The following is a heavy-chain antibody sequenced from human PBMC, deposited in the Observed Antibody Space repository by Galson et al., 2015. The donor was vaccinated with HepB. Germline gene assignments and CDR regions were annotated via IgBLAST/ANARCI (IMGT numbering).Heavy chain of an antibody. J-gene: IGHJ5*02. CDR1: GFTFSSYA. V-gene: IGHV3-64*01. Sequence: SLRLSCAASGFTFSSYAMHWVRQAPGKGLEYVLAISSNGGSTYYANSVKGRFTISRDNSKNTLYLQMGSLRAEDMAVYYCARESRPLNIRHWFDPWGQGTLVTVSS. CDR3: ARESRPLNIRHWFDP. CDR2: ISSNGGST. D-gene: IGHD2/OR15-2a*01.